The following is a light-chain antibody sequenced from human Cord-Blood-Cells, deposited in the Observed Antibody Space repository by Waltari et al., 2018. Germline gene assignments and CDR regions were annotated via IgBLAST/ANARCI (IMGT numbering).Light chain of an antibody. J-gene: IGKJ3*01. CDR2: DAS. Sequence: DIQMTQSPSALSASVGGRVTITCQASQDISNYLNWYQQKPGKAPKLLIYDASNLETGVPSRFSGSGSGTDFTFTISSLQPEDIATYYCQQYDNLPPVVTFGPGTKVDIK. CDR1: QDISNY. CDR3: QQYDNLPPVVT. V-gene: IGKV1-33*01.